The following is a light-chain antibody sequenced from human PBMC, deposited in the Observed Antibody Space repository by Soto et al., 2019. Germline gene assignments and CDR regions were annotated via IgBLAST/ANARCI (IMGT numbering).Light chain of an antibody. J-gene: IGKJ4*01. V-gene: IGKV1-39*01. CDR2: AAS. Sequence: DIQMTQSPSSLSASVGDRGTITCRASQSVRTYLNWYQQRLGEAPKLXRYAASTLQSGVPSRFSASGSGTDFTLTISSLQPEDFETYYCQQSYITTLTFGGGTKVDIK. CDR1: QSVRTY. CDR3: QQSYITTLT.